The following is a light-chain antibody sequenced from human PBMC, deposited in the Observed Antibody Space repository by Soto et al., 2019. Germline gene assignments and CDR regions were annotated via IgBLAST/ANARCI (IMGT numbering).Light chain of an antibody. CDR1: SSDIGNYNY. CDR2: DVS. J-gene: IGLJ1*01. Sequence: QSVLTQPRSVSGSPGQSVTISCTGTSSDIGNYNYVSWYQQYPGKAPKLIIYDVSKRPSGIPDRFFGSKFGNTASLTISGXQAEDEADYYCCSYAGSFIFVFGTGTKVTVL. CDR3: CSYAGSFIFV. V-gene: IGLV2-11*01.